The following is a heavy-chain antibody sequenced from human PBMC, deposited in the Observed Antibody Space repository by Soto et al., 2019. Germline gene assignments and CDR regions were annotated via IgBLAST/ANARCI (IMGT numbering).Heavy chain of an antibody. J-gene: IGHJ6*02. CDR3: ARAGLRSDYGTDWFGLDV. CDR1: GFAMNNVELG. Sequence: VTLRESGPEPVKPTETLTLTCTDSGFAMNNVELGVSWIRQAPGKAPEWLAHIFSNEEKFYTPSLKSRLHIYRDSSKGQVVLSMTNMDPVDTGTYFCARAGLRSDYGTDWFGLDVWGPGATVTVSS. CDR2: IFSNEEK. D-gene: IGHD3-9*01. V-gene: IGHV2-26*01.